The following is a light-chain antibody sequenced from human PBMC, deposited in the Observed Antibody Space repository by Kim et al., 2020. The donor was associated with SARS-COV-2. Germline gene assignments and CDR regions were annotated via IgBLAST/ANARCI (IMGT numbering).Light chain of an antibody. CDR1: SIGVGGDNY. CDR3: TSYTNSITYV. Sequence: GQSSTISVTGTSIGVGGDNYVSWYQQHPGKAPQLMIYDVSKRPSGVSNRFSGSKSGNTASLTISGLQAEDEADYYCTSYTNSITYVFGTGTKVTVL. J-gene: IGLJ1*01. CDR2: DVS. V-gene: IGLV2-14*04.